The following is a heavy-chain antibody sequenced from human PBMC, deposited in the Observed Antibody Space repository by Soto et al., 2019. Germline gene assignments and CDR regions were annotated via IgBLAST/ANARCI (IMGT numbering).Heavy chain of an antibody. CDR2: VSAGGDMT. Sequence: DVQLLESGGDLVQPGGSLRLSCAASGVTFSSYAMSWVRQAPGKGLEWVSSVSAGGDMTYYSDSVKGRFTSSRDNSNNALFLQMNSLRAEDTALYYCARGDRGGSGSPASYYSSGLDVWGQGTTVTVSS. CDR3: ARGDRGGSGSPASYYSSGLDV. V-gene: IGHV3-23*01. CDR1: GVTFSSYA. J-gene: IGHJ6*02. D-gene: IGHD3-10*01.